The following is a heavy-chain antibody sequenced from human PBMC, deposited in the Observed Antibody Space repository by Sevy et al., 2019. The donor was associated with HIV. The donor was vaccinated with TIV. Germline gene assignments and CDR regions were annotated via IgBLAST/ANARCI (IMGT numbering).Heavy chain of an antibody. J-gene: IGHJ4*02. D-gene: IGHD5-18*01. Sequence: GGSLRLSCAASGFTFSNAWMNSVRQAPGKGLEWVGRIKSKTDGGTTDYAAPVKGRFTISRDDSKNTLYLQMNSLKTEDTAIYYCTTDVWTRRQLDYWGQGTLVTVSS. V-gene: IGHV3-15*07. CDR1: GFTFSNAW. CDR2: IKSKTDGGTT. CDR3: TTDVWTRRQLDY.